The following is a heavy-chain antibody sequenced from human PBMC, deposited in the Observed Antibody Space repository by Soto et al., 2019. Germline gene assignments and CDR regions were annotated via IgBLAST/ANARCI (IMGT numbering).Heavy chain of an antibody. J-gene: IGHJ4*02. CDR2: ISSSSSTI. D-gene: IGHD3-22*01. V-gene: IGHV3-48*02. Sequence: EVQLVESGGGLVQPGGSLRLSCAASGFTFSSYSMNWVRQAPGKGLEWVSYISSSSSTIYYADSVKGRFIISRDNAKNSLYLQMNSLRDEDTAVYYCARAPHCYDTREDYWGQGNLVTVSS. CDR3: ARAPHCYDTREDY. CDR1: GFTFSSYS.